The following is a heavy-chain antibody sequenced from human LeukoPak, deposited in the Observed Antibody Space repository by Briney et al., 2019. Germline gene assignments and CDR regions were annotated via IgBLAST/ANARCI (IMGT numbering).Heavy chain of an antibody. D-gene: IGHD3-9*01. CDR1: GGSISSSNW. CDR3: ARLEYDILTGLNYYFDY. Sequence: SETLSLTCAVSGGSISSSNWWSWVRQPPGKGLEWIGEIYHSGSTNYNPSLKSRVTISVDKSKNQFSLKLSSVTAADTAVYYCARLEYDILTGLNYYFDYWGQGTLVTVSS. V-gene: IGHV4-4*02. CDR2: IYHSGST. J-gene: IGHJ4*02.